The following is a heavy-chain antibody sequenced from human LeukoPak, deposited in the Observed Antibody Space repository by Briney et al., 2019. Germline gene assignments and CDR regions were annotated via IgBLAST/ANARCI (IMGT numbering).Heavy chain of an antibody. V-gene: IGHV3-7*01. CDR2: IKEDGSEK. Sequence: GGSLRLSCAASGFTFISYWMTWLRQAPGKGLEWVANIKEDGSEKFYVDSVKGRFTISRDNANNSVYLQMNNLRAEDTAVYYCARDRIRVQLWLGGMDVWGQGTTVTVSS. CDR3: ARDRIRVQLWLGGMDV. D-gene: IGHD3-22*01. CDR1: GFTFISYW. J-gene: IGHJ6*02.